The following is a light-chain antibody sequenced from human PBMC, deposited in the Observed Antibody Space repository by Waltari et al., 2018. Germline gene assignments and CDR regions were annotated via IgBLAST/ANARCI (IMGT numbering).Light chain of an antibody. V-gene: IGKV4-1*01. J-gene: IGKJ1*01. CDR1: QSVVYSSNSKNY. CDR2: WAS. CDR3: QQYYSTPRA. Sequence: DIVMTQSPDSLAVSLGERATINCKSSQSVVYSSNSKNYLAWYQQKPGQPPKLLIYWASTRESGVPDRFSGSGSGTDFTLTITSLQAEDVAVYYCQQYYSTPRAFGQGTKVEIK.